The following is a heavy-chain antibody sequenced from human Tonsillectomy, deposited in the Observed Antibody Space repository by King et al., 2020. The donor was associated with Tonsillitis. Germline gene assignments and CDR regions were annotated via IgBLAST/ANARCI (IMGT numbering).Heavy chain of an antibody. CDR2: ISYDGRNE. J-gene: IGHJ4*02. V-gene: IGHV3-30*04. CDR3: ARDSDYGDYGFDY. Sequence: VQLVESGGGVVQPGRSLRLSCAASGFTFSNFAMHWVRQAPGKGLEWMAVISYDGRNEYYEDSVKGRFTISRDKSKNTLYLQMNSLRAEDTAVYYCARDSDYGDYGFDYWGQGPLVTVSS. D-gene: IGHD4-17*01. CDR1: GFTFSNFA.